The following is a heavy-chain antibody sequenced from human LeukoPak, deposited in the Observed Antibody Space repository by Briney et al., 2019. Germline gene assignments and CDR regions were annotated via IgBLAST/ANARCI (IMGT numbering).Heavy chain of an antibody. J-gene: IGHJ5*02. V-gene: IGHV4-34*01. Sequence: PSETLSLTCAVYGGTFSGYYWSWIRQPPGKGLEWIGEINHSRSTNYNPSLKSRVTISVDTSKNQFSLKLSSVTAADTAVYYCARGLEVYCSSTSCFGRARFDPWGQGTLVTVSS. D-gene: IGHD2-2*01. CDR3: ARGLEVYCSSTSCFGRARFDP. CDR2: INHSRST. CDR1: GGTFSGYY.